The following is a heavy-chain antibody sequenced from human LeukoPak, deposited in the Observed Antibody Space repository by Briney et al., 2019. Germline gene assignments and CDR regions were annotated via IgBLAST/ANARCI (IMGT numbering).Heavy chain of an antibody. CDR1: GFTFSGSA. CDR3: TKRLCSGGSCYFDY. D-gene: IGHD2-15*01. J-gene: IGHJ4*02. Sequence: GGSLRLSCAASGFTFSGSAMHRVRQASGKGLEWVGRIRSKANSYAAAYAASVKGRFTASRDDSKNTAYLQMNSLKTEDTAVYYCTKRLCSGGSCYFDYWGQGTLVTVSS. CDR2: IRSKANSYAA. V-gene: IGHV3-73*01.